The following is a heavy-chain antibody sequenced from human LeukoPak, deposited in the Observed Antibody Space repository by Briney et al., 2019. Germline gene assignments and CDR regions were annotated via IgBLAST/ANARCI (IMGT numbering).Heavy chain of an antibody. V-gene: IGHV4-61*02. CDR3: ARETFVVVPAALDY. D-gene: IGHD2-2*01. CDR2: IYTSGST. CDR1: GGSISSSSYY. J-gene: IGHJ4*02. Sequence: SETLSLTCTVSGGSISSSSYYWSWIRQPAGKGLEWIGRIYTSGSTNYNPSLKSRVTISVDTSKNQFSLKLSSVTAADTAVYYCARETFVVVPAALDYWGQGTLSPSPQ.